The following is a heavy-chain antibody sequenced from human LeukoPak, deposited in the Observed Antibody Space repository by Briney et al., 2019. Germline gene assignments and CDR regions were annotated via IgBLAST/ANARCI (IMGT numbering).Heavy chain of an antibody. CDR3: ARDPRRITMVRGVRGNKPFDY. V-gene: IGHV4-34*01. J-gene: IGHJ4*02. Sequence: NPGGSLRLSCAASGFTFSSYSMNWVRQAPGKGLEWIGEINHSGSTNYNPSLKSRVTISVDTSKNQFSLKLSSVTAADTAVYYCARDPRRITMVRGVRGNKPFDYWGQGTLVTVSS. CDR1: GFTFSSYS. D-gene: IGHD3-10*01. CDR2: INHSGST.